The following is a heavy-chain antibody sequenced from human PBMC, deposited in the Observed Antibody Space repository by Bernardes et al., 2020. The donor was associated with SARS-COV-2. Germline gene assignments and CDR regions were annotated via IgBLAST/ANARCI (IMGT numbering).Heavy chain of an antibody. D-gene: IGHD3-3*01. Sequence: ASVKVSCKASGYTFTGYYMHWVRQAPGQGLEWMGWINPNSGGTNYAQKFQGRVTMTRDTSISTAYMELSRLRSDETAVYYCAGESLEWFSHRGWFDPWGQGTLVNVSS. CDR3: AGESLEWFSHRGWFDP. CDR2: INPNSGGT. V-gene: IGHV1-2*02. J-gene: IGHJ5*02. CDR1: GYTFTGYY.